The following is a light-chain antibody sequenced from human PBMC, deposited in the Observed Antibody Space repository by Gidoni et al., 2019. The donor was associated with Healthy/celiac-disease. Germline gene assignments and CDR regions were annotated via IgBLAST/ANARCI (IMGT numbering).Light chain of an antibody. J-gene: IGKJ4*01. CDR3: QQYGRIT. V-gene: IGKV3-20*01. CDR1: QSVSSSY. CDR2: GAS. Sequence: EIVLPQSPGTLSLSPGEGATLSCRASQSVSSSYLAWYQQKPGQAPRLLIYGASSRATGIPDRFSGSGSGTDFTLTISRLEPEDFAVYYCQQYGRITFGGGTKVEIK.